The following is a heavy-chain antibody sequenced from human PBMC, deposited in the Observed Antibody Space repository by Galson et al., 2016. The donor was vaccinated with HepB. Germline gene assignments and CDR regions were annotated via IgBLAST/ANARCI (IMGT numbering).Heavy chain of an antibody. D-gene: IGHD3-22*01. V-gene: IGHV3-9*01. J-gene: IGHJ3*01. CDR2: ISGDSAKI. CDR3: AKDFMPPDDSDSGRLTEIGAFDV. CDR1: GFSFDDYA. Sequence: SLRLSCADSGFSFDDYAFHWVRQAPGKGLEWVSGISGDSAKIDYTDSVKGRFTISRDNAKNSLYLQMKSLRVEDTALYYCAKDFMPPDDSDSGRLTEIGAFDVWGQGTMVIVSS.